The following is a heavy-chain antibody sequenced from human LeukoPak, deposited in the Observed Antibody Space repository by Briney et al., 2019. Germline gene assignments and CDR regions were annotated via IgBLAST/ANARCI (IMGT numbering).Heavy chain of an antibody. CDR1: GGTFTSYY. D-gene: IGHD2-15*01. J-gene: IGHJ3*02. CDR2: INPSGGST. Sequence: ASVKVSCKASGGTFTSYYMHWVRQAPGQGLEWMGIINPSGGSTSYAQKFQGRVTMTRDTFTSTVYMELSSLRSEDTAVYYCASVGLGYCSGGSCYELHDAFDIWGQGTMVTVSS. CDR3: ASVGLGYCSGGSCYELHDAFDI. V-gene: IGHV1-46*01.